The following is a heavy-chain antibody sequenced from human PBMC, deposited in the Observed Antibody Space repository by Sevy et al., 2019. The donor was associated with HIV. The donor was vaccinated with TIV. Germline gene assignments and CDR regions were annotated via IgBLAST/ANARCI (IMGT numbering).Heavy chain of an antibody. J-gene: IGHJ4*02. CDR2: IYSGGST. CDR3: ARDAGELLGFDY. CDR1: GFAVSSNY. D-gene: IGHD1-26*01. V-gene: IGHV3-53*01. Sequence: GGSLRLSCAASGFAVSSNYMSWVRQAPGKGLEWVSVIYSGGSTYYADSVKGRFTISRDNSKNTLYLQMNSLRAEDTAVYYCARDAGELLGFDYWGQGTLVTVSS.